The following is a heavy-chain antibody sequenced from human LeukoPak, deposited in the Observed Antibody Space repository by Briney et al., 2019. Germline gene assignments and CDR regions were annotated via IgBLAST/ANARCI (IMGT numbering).Heavy chain of an antibody. V-gene: IGHV3-11*01. CDR1: GGSFSDYY. D-gene: IGHD1-26*01. CDR3: ARVRVGARDYYYYYGMDV. Sequence: LCLTCAVYGGSFSDYYMSWISQAPGRGREWVSYISSSGSTIYYADSVKGRFTISRENAKNSLYLQMNSLRAEDTAVYYCARVRVGARDYYYYYGMDVWGQGTTVTVSS. J-gene: IGHJ6*02. CDR2: ISSSGSTI.